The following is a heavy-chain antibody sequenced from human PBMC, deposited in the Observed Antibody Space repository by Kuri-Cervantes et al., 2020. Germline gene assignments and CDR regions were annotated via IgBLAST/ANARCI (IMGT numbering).Heavy chain of an antibody. CDR3: ARGRYSFDY. D-gene: IGHD1-26*01. Sequence: GGSLRLSCAVYGGSFSGYYWSWIRQPPGKGLECLSYISSTSSTIYYADSVKGRFTISRDNAKNSLYLQMSSLRAEDTAVYYCARGRYSFDYWGQGSLVTVSS. CDR2: ISSTSSTI. V-gene: IGHV3-11*04. J-gene: IGHJ4*02. CDR1: GGSFSGYY.